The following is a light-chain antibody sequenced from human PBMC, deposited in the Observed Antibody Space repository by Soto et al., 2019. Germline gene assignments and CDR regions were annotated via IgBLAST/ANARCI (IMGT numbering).Light chain of an antibody. J-gene: IGKJ4*01. CDR2: GAS. Sequence: EIVLTQSPGTLSLSPGHRATPSCRTSQSISSSYLAWYQQKPGQAPRLLIYGASSRTTGIPARFSGSGSGTDFTLTISRLEPEDFAVYYCQQYGGSPRVTFGGGTKVEIK. CDR3: QQYGGSPRVT. CDR1: QSISSSY. V-gene: IGKV3-20*01.